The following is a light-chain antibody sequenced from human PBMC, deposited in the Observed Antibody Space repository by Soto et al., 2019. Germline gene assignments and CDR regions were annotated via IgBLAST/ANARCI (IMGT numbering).Light chain of an antibody. CDR3: QQYANSRT. J-gene: IGKJ1*01. V-gene: IGKV3-20*01. CDR1: QSVSSSY. CDR2: GAS. Sequence: EILFTQSPGTLSLSPGEKATLSCRASQSVSSSYLAWYQQKLGKAPRLLIYGASTRATGIPDRLSGSGSGTDFTLTIRRLEPEDFAVYYCQQYANSRTFGQGTKVDIK.